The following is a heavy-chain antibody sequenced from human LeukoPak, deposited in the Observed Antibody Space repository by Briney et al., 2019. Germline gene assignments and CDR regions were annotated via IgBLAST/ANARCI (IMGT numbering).Heavy chain of an antibody. CDR1: GGSISSGGYY. CDR3: ARASQQPTSNYYYYYGMDV. V-gene: IGHV4-31*03. Sequence: SETLSLTCTVSGGSISSGGYYWSWIRQHPGKGLEWIGYIYYSGSTYYNPSLKSRVTISVDTSKNQFSLKLSSVTAADTAVYYCARASQQPTSNYYYYYGMDVWGQGTTVTVSS. CDR2: IYYSGST. J-gene: IGHJ6*02. D-gene: IGHD6-13*01.